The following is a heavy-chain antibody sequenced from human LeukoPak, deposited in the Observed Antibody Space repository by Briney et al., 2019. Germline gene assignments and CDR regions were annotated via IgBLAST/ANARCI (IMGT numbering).Heavy chain of an antibody. Sequence: PGGTLRLSCAASGFTFSSYGMSWVRQAPGKGLEWVSAISGSGGSTYYADSVKGRFTVSRDNSKNTLYLQMNSLRAEDTAVYYCAELGITMIGGVWGKGTTVTISS. CDR2: ISGSGGST. CDR1: GFTFSSYG. D-gene: IGHD3-10*02. CDR3: AELGITMIGGV. J-gene: IGHJ6*04. V-gene: IGHV3-23*01.